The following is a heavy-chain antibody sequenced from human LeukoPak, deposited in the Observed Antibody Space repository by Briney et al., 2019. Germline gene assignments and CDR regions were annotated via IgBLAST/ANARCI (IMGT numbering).Heavy chain of an antibody. J-gene: IGHJ6*02. CDR1: VGSTSSYY. CDR3: ARCDYDFWCV. CDR2: IYYSGST. V-gene: IGHV4-59*01. D-gene: IGHD3-3*01. Sequence: PSETLSLTCTVSVGSTSSYYWSWIRQPPGKGLEWIGYIYYSGSTNYNPSLKSRVTISVDTSKNQFSLKLSSVTAADTALYYCARCDYDFWCVWGQGTTVTVSS.